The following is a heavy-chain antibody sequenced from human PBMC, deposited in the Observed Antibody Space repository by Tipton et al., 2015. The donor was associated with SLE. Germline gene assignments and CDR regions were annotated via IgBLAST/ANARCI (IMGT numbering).Heavy chain of an antibody. D-gene: IGHD6-13*01. CDR3: AKDGGGHTVAAGTVDY. CDR1: GFTFSSYG. V-gene: IGHV3-30*02. Sequence: GSLRLSCAASGFTFSSYGMHWVRQAPGKGLEWVAFIRYDGSNKYYADSVKGRFTISRDNSKNTLYLQMNSLRAEDTAVYYCAKDGGGHTVAAGTVDYWGQGTLVTVSS. J-gene: IGHJ4*02. CDR2: IRYDGSNK.